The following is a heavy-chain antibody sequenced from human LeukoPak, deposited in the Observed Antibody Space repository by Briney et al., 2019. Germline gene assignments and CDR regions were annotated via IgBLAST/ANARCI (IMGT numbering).Heavy chain of an antibody. D-gene: IGHD5-24*01. J-gene: IGHJ4*02. CDR2: ISSSSSYI. V-gene: IGHV3-21*01. Sequence: PGGSLRLSCAASGFTFDDYAMHWVRQAPGKGLEGVSSISSSSSYIYYADSVKGRFTISRDNAKNSLYLQMNSLRAEDTAVYYCARGEGATTTSPDYFDYWGQGTLVTVSS. CDR1: GFTFDDYA. CDR3: ARGEGATTTSPDYFDY.